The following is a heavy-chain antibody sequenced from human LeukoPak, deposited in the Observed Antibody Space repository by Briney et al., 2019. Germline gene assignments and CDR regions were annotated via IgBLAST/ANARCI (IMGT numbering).Heavy chain of an antibody. Sequence: PGGSLRLSCAASGFTFSSYGMNWVRQAPGKGLEWVSSISSSSYIYYADSVKGRFTISRDNAKNSLYLQMNSLRAEDTAVYYCARDSSGYSMICDYWGQGTLVTVSS. V-gene: IGHV3-21*01. CDR3: ARDSSGYSMICDY. CDR1: GFTFSSYG. D-gene: IGHD3-22*01. CDR2: ISSSSYI. J-gene: IGHJ4*02.